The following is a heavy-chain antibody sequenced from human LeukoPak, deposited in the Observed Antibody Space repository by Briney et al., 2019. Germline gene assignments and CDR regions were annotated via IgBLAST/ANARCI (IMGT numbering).Heavy chain of an antibody. CDR1: GGSISSYY. CDR3: ARDRAPYCSSTSCYQGHDY. CDR2: IYYSGST. D-gene: IGHD2-2*01. Sequence: SETLSLTCTVSGGSISSYYWSWIRQPPGKGLEWIGYIYYSGSTNYNPSLKSRVTISVDTSKNQFSLKLSSVTAADTAVYYCARDRAPYCSSTSCYQGHDYWGQGTLVTVSS. V-gene: IGHV4-59*12. J-gene: IGHJ4*02.